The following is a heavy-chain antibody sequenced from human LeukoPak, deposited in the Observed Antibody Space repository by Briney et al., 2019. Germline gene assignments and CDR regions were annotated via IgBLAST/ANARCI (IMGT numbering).Heavy chain of an antibody. V-gene: IGHV1-69*04. CDR2: IIPILGIA. D-gene: IGHD3-3*01. J-gene: IGHJ4*02. CDR3: ARDHPQAHGDVY. Sequence: SVKVSCKASGGTFSSYAISWVQQAPGQGLEWMGRIIPILGIANYAQKFQGRVTITADKSTSTAYMELSSLRSEDTAVYYCARDHPQAHGDVYWGQGTLVTVSS. CDR1: GGTFSSYA.